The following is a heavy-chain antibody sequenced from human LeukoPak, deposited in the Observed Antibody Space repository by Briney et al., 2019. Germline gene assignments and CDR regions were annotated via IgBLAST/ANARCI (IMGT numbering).Heavy chain of an antibody. CDR3: ARGQMRALDY. Sequence: GSLRLSCAASGFTFSNYHMNWVRQPPGKGLEWIGEIYHSGSTNYNPSLKSRVTISVDKSKNQFSLKLSSVTAADTAVYYCARGQMRALDYWGQGTLVTVSS. CDR1: GFTFSNYH. V-gene: IGHV4-34*01. J-gene: IGHJ4*02. CDR2: IYHSGST.